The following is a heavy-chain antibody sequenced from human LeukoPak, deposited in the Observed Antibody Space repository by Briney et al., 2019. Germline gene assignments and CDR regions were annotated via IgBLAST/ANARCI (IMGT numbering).Heavy chain of an antibody. V-gene: IGHV1-69*01. D-gene: IGHD6-13*01. CDR3: ARDYSSSWYSGWFDP. J-gene: IGHJ5*02. Sequence: SVKVSCKASGGTFSSYAISWVRLAPGQGLEWMGGIIPIFGTANYAQKFQGRVTITADESTSTAYMELSSLRSEDTAVYYCARDYSSSWYSGWFDPWGQGTLVTVSS. CDR2: IIPIFGTA. CDR1: GGTFSSYA.